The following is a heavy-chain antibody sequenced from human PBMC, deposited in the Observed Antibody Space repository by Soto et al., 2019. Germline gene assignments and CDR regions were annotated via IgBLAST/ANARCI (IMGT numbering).Heavy chain of an antibody. J-gene: IGHJ6*02. CDR3: AGSSIAAAGHHYYYYGMDV. CDR2: TYYRSKWYN. V-gene: IGHV6-1*01. CDR1: GDSVSSNSAA. D-gene: IGHD6-13*01. Sequence: SQTLSLTCAISGDSVSSNSAAWNWIRQSPSRGLEWLGRTYYRSKWYNDYVVSVKSRITINPDTSKNQFSLQLNSVTPEDTAVYYCAGSSIAAAGHHYYYYGMDVWGQGTTVTVS.